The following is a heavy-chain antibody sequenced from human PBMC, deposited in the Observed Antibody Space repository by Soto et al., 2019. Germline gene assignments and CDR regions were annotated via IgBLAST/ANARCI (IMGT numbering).Heavy chain of an antibody. D-gene: IGHD4-17*01. Sequence: SQTLSLTCAISGDSVSSNSAAWNWIRQSPSRGLEWLGRTYYRSKWYNDYAVSVKSRITINPDTSKNQFSLQLNSVTPEDTAVYYWARDLAPTTVTTYYFDYWGQGTLVTVSS. CDR3: ARDLAPTTVTTYYFDY. CDR1: GDSVSSNSAA. CDR2: TYYRSKWYN. J-gene: IGHJ4*02. V-gene: IGHV6-1*01.